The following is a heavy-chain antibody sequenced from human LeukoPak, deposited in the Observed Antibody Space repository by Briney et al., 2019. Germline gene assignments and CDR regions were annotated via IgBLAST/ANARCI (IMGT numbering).Heavy chain of an antibody. CDR1: GGSISSYY. D-gene: IGHD4-17*01. V-gene: IGHV4-4*07. J-gene: IGHJ5*02. CDR2: IYTSGST. Sequence: SETLSLTCTVSGGSISSYYWSWIRQPPGKGLEWIGRIYTSGSTNYNPSLKSRVTMSVDTSKNQFSLKLSSVTAADTAVYYCARVERQNTYGDYVWWFDPWGQGTLVTVSS. CDR3: ARVERQNTYGDYVWWFDP.